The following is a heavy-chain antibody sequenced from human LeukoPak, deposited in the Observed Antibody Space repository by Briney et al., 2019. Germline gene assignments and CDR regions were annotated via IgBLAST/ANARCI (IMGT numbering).Heavy chain of an antibody. J-gene: IGHJ4*02. CDR3: ARADYYDSSGYRSY. CDR2: ISGYNGNT. Sequence: ASVKVSCKASGYTFTTYNINWVRQAPGQGLEWMGWISGYNGNTNYAQKLQGRVTMTTDTSTSTAYMELRSLRSDDTAVYYCARADYYDSSGYRSYWGQGTLVTVSS. D-gene: IGHD3-22*01. V-gene: IGHV1-18*01. CDR1: GYTFTTYN.